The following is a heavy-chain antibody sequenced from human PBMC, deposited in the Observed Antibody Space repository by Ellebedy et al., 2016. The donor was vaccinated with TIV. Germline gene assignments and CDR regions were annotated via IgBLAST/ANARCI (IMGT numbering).Heavy chain of an antibody. CDR2: ISYDGSNK. CDR1: GFTFNSYA. V-gene: IGHV3-30*03. CDR3: ARDPYNYGYFDY. J-gene: IGHJ4*02. D-gene: IGHD5-18*01. Sequence: PGGSLRLSCAASGFTFNSYAMSWVRQAPGKGLEWVAVISYDGSNKYYADSVKGRFTISRDNSKNTLYLQMNSLRAEDTAVYYCARDPYNYGYFDYWGQGTLVTVSS.